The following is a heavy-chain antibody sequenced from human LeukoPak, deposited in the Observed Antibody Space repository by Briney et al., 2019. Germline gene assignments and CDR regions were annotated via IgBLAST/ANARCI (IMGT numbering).Heavy chain of an antibody. CDR3: ASAHYSSSWFDY. Sequence: SETLSLTCTVSGGSISSYYWSWIRQPPGKGLEWIGYIYYSGSTNYNPSLKSRVTISVDTSKNQFSLKLSSVTAADTAVYYCASAHYSSSWFDYWGQGTLVTVSS. CDR2: IYYSGST. CDR1: GGSISSYY. J-gene: IGHJ4*02. D-gene: IGHD6-13*01. V-gene: IGHV4-59*12.